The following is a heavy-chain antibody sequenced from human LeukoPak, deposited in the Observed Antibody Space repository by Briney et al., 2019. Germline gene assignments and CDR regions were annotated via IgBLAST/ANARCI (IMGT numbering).Heavy chain of an antibody. Sequence: PSETLSLTCTVSGYSISSGYYWGWIRQPPGKGLEWIGYIYYSGSTNYNPSLKSRVTISVDTSKNQFSLKLGSVTAADTAVYYCARVRSGYFDLWGRGTLVTVSS. J-gene: IGHJ2*01. V-gene: IGHV4-38-2*02. CDR3: ARVRSGYFDL. CDR1: GYSISSGYY. D-gene: IGHD3-3*01. CDR2: IYYSGST.